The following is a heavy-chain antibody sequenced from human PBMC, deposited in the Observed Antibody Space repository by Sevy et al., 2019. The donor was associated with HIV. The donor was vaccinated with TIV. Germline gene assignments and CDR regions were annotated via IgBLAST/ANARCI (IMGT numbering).Heavy chain of an antibody. V-gene: IGHV1-46*03. J-gene: IGHJ5*02. CDR2: INPSGGST. Sequence: ASLKVSCKASGYTFTSYYMHWVRQAPGQGLEWMGIINPSGGSTSYAQKFQGRVTMTRDTSTSTVYMELSSLRSEDTAVYYCARAWGWAYCSSTSCPNWFDPWGQGTLVTVSS. D-gene: IGHD2-2*01. CDR3: ARAWGWAYCSSTSCPNWFDP. CDR1: GYTFTSYY.